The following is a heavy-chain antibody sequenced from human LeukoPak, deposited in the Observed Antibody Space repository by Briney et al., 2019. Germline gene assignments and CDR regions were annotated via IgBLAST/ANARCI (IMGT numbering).Heavy chain of an antibody. Sequence: GGSLRLSCAASGFTFSSYAMSWVRQAPGKGLEWVSAISGSGGSTYYADSVKGRFTISRDNSKNTLYLRMNSLRAEDTAVYYCAKHMGTEYYDILTGHYYYYGMDVWGQGTTVTVSS. CDR1: GFTFSSYA. D-gene: IGHD3-9*01. CDR2: ISGSGGST. CDR3: AKHMGTEYYDILTGHYYYYGMDV. V-gene: IGHV3-23*01. J-gene: IGHJ6*02.